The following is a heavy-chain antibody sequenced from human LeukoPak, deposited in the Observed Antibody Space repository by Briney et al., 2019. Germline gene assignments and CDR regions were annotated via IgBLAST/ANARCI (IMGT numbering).Heavy chain of an antibody. CDR1: GFTFSSYG. Sequence: GGSLRLSCAASGFTFSSYGMHWVRQAPGKGLEWVAVISYDGSNKYYADSVKGRFTISRDNSKNTLYLQMNSLRAEDTAVYYCARDHSGYGDYGLDYWGQGTLVTVSS. CDR3: ARDHSGYGDYGLDY. D-gene: IGHD4-17*01. J-gene: IGHJ4*02. V-gene: IGHV3-30*03. CDR2: ISYDGSNK.